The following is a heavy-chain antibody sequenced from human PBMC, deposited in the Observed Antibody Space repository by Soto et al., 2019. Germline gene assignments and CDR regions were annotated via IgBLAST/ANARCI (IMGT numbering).Heavy chain of an antibody. CDR1: GFAVSSKY. CDR3: VQTTGWPGFDF. V-gene: IGHV3-53*01. J-gene: IGHJ4*02. D-gene: IGHD6-19*01. CDR2: IYGGGTT. Sequence: EVQLVESGGGLIQPGGSLRLSCAASGFAVSSKYMTWVRQAPGKGLEWVSVIYGGGTTYYADSVKGRFTISRDTSKNTLYLQMNGLRAEDTAVYHCVQTTGWPGFDFWGQGTLVTVSS.